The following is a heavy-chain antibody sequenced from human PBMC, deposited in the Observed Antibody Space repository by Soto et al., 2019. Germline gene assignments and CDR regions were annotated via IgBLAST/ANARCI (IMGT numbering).Heavy chain of an antibody. CDR1: GYTFTSYG. CDR3: ARELGYCSGGSCYSVWFDP. Sequence: GASVKVSCKASGYTFTSYGISWVRQAPGQGLEWVGWISAYNGNTNYAQKLQGRVTMTTDTSTSTAYMELRSLRSDDTAVYYCARELGYCSGGSCYSVWFDPWGQGTLVTVSS. V-gene: IGHV1-18*01. D-gene: IGHD2-15*01. CDR2: ISAYNGNT. J-gene: IGHJ5*02.